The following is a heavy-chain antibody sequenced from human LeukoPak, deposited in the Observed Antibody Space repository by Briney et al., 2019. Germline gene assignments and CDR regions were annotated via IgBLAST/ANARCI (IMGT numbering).Heavy chain of an antibody. CDR1: GYTFTGYY. Sequence: ASVKVSCKASGYTFTGYYMHWVRQAPGQGLEWMGRINPNSGGTNYAQKFQGRATMTRDTSISTAYMELSRLRSDDTAVYYCALGYYDILTGYYPGDWGQGTLATVSS. CDR3: ALGYYDILTGYYPGD. V-gene: IGHV1-2*06. CDR2: INPNSGGT. J-gene: IGHJ4*02. D-gene: IGHD3-9*01.